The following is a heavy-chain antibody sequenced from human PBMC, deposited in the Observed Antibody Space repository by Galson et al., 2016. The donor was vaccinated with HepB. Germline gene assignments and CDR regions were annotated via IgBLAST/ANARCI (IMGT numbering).Heavy chain of an antibody. Sequence: QSGAEVKEPGESLKISCKGSGYSFSTYWIGWVRQMPGTGLEWLATGRPDNSDVMYNPSFQGQVTISADKSINPAYLQWSSQKASDTAMYYCGTRPFHDSSGSYYIYWGQGTLVTVSS. J-gene: IGHJ4*02. D-gene: IGHD3-22*01. V-gene: IGHV5-51*01. CDR1: GYSFSTYW. CDR2: GRPDNSDV. CDR3: GTRPFHDSSGSYYIY.